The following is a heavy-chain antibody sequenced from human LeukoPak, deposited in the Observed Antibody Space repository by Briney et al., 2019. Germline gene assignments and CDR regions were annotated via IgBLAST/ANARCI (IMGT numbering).Heavy chain of an antibody. CDR1: GGTFSSYA. CDR3: ASRRDGYNPYYYYYMDV. Sequence: ASVKVSCKASGGTFSSYAISWVRQAPGQGLEWMGGIIPIFGTANYAQRFQGRVTITADESTSTAYMELSSLRSEDTAVYYCASRRDGYNPYYYYYMDVWGKGTTVTVSS. D-gene: IGHD5-24*01. V-gene: IGHV1-69*01. J-gene: IGHJ6*03. CDR2: IIPIFGTA.